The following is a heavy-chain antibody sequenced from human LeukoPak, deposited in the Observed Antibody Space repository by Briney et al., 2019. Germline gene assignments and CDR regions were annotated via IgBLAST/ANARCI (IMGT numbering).Heavy chain of an antibody. D-gene: IGHD5-12*01. CDR3: VRVAGATKTFDY. CDR1: GGTFSSYA. J-gene: IGHJ4*02. V-gene: IGHV1-69*13. CDR2: IIPIFGTA. Sequence: SVKVSCKASGGTFSSYAISWVRQAPGQGLEWMGGIIPIFGTANYAQKFQGRVTITADESTSTAYMELSSLRSEDTAVYYCVRVAGATKTFDYWGQGTLVTVSS.